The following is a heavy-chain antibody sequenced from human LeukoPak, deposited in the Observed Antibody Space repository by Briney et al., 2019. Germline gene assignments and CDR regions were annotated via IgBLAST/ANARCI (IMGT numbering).Heavy chain of an antibody. D-gene: IGHD6-13*01. Sequence: GGSLRLSCAASAFTFSDYSMNWVRQAPGKGLEWISYISGRSSTIYYADSVKGRFTISRDNSKNTLYLQMNSLRAEDTAVYYCAKGGIPAGPGYWGQGTLVTVSS. CDR2: ISGRSSTI. V-gene: IGHV3-48*01. CDR3: AKGGIPAGPGY. CDR1: AFTFSDYS. J-gene: IGHJ4*02.